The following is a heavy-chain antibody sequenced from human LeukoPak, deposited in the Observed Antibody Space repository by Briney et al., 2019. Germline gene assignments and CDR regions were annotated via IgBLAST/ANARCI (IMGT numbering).Heavy chain of an antibody. V-gene: IGHV3-74*01. D-gene: IGHD5-12*01. Sequence: GGSLRLSCTASGFTFSNYWMHWVRQAPGKGLVWDSRITNDGSGATYADSVKGRFTISRDNAKNTVYLQMNSLRAEDTAVYYCARDIATTPVYWGQGTLVTVPS. CDR1: GFTFSNYW. CDR3: ARDIATTPVY. J-gene: IGHJ4*02. CDR2: ITNDGSGA.